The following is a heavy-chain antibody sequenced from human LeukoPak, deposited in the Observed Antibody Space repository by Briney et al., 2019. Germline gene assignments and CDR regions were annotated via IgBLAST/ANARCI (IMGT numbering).Heavy chain of an antibody. Sequence: GGSLRLSCAASGFTVSTNYMSWVRQAPGKGLEWVSTIYRGGDTYYADSVKGRFTISRPNSRNALYLQMNSLRNEDTAVYYCARESSVSGWYIYWGQGTLVTVSS. D-gene: IGHD6-19*01. CDR1: GFTVSTNY. CDR3: ARESSVSGWYIY. J-gene: IGHJ4*02. CDR2: IYRGGDT. V-gene: IGHV3-53*04.